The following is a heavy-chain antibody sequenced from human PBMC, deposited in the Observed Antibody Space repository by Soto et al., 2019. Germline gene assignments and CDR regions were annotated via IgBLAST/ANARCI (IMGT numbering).Heavy chain of an antibody. V-gene: IGHV1-58*01. CDR1: GFTFTSSA. Sequence: ASVKVSCKASGFTFTSSAVQWVRQARGQRLEWIGWIVVGSGNTNYAQKFQERVTITRDMSTSTAYMELSSLRSEDTAVYYCAADLESSEDYGDYEHGCNYWGQGTLVTVSS. CDR2: IVVGSGNT. J-gene: IGHJ4*02. D-gene: IGHD4-17*01. CDR3: AADLESSEDYGDYEHGCNY.